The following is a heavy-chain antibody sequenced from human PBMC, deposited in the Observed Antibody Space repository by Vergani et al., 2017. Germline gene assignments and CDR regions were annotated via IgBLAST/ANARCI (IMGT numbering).Heavy chain of an antibody. V-gene: IGHV5-51*01. CDR1: GYSFTSYW. D-gene: IGHD3-10*01. CDR2: IYPGDSDT. CDR3: ARLSARHLGSGSYIGWFDP. J-gene: IGHJ5*02. Sequence: EVQLVQSGAEVKKPGESLKISCKGSGYSFTSYWIGWVRQLPGKGLEWMGIIYPGDSDTRYSPSFQGQVTISAAKSISTAYLQWSSLKASATAMYYCARLSARHLGSGSYIGWFDPWGQGTLVTVSS.